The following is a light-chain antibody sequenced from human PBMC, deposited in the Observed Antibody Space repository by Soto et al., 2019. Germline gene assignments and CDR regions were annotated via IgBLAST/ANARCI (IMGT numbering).Light chain of an antibody. CDR2: GAS. CDR3: QQYGSSPPVT. Sequence: EIVLMPSVGTLFLSQGERATLSCRASQSVSSSYLAWYQQKPGQAPRLLIYGASSRATGIPDRFSGSGSGTDFTLTISRLEPEDFAVYYCQQYGSSPPVTFGPGTKVDIK. V-gene: IGKV3-20*01. J-gene: IGKJ3*01. CDR1: QSVSSSY.